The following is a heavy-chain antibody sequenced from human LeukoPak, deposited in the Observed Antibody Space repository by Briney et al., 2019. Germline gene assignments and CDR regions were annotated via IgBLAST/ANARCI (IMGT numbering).Heavy chain of an antibody. CDR2: IYYSGST. CDR1: GGSISSGDYY. D-gene: IGHD4-17*01. Sequence: SETLSLTCTVSGGSISSGDYYWSWIRQPPGKGLEWIGYIYYSGSTYYNPSLKSRVTISVDTSKNQFSLKLSPVTAADTAVYYCARECTVTTVGGSFDWFDPWGQGTLVTVSS. CDR3: ARECTVTTVGGSFDWFDP. J-gene: IGHJ5*02. V-gene: IGHV4-30-4*08.